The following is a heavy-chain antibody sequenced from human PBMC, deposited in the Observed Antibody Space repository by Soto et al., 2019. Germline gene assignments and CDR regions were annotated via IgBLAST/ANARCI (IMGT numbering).Heavy chain of an antibody. CDR2: LYNGGAT. V-gene: IGHV3-53*04. CDR3: VRGRYGSEIH. CDR1: GFIVSSNY. J-gene: IGHJ4*02. D-gene: IGHD3-10*01. Sequence: GGSLRLSCAASGFIVSSNYMTWVRQAPGKGLEWVSLLYNGGATHYAASVKGRFTISSHSSQNTMFLQMNSLRTEDTATYYCVRGRYGSEIHWGKGTKVTVSS.